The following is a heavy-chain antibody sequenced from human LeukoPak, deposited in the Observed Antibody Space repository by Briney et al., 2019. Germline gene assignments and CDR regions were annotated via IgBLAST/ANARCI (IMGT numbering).Heavy chain of an antibody. CDR3: TRDRGAYNLYDY. Sequence: GGSLRLSCRASGFTFGDYAMSWIRQAPGKGLEWVGFIRSKAYGETADYAASVKGRFTISRDDSKAIAYLQMSSLKTEDTAVYHCTRDRGAYNLYDYWGQGTLVTVSS. CDR2: IRSKAYGETA. V-gene: IGHV3-49*03. CDR1: GFTFGDYA. D-gene: IGHD1-1*01. J-gene: IGHJ4*02.